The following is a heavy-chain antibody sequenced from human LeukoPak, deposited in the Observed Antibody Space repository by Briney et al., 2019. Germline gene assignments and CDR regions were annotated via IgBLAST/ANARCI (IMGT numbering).Heavy chain of an antibody. CDR1: GGSISSGSYY. Sequence: SETLSLTCTVSGGSISSGSYYWSWVRQPPGKGLEWIGYIYYSGSTNYSPSLKSRVTISADTSKNQFSLKLSSVTAADTAIYYCARRRKVPAPRAGDAFDIWGQGTMVTVSS. CDR3: ARRRKVPAPRAGDAFDI. V-gene: IGHV4-61*01. CDR2: IYYSGST. D-gene: IGHD2-21*02. J-gene: IGHJ3*02.